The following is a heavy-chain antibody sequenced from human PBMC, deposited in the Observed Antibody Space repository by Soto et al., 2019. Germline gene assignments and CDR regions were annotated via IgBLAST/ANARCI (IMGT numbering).Heavy chain of an antibody. Sequence: QVQLVQSGAEVKKPGASVKVSCKASGYTFTSYAMHRVRQAPGQRLEWMGWINAGNGNTKYSQKFQGRVTITRDTSASTAYMELSSLRSEDTAVYYCATTDIFGVVIGYFQHWGQGTLVTVSS. CDR1: GYTFTSYA. D-gene: IGHD3-3*01. CDR3: ATTDIFGVVIGYFQH. J-gene: IGHJ1*01. CDR2: INAGNGNT. V-gene: IGHV1-3*01.